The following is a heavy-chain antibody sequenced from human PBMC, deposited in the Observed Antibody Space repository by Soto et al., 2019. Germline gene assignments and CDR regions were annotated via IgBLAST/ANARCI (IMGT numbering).Heavy chain of an antibody. CDR1: GGSISSGGYY. CDR3: ARGSSSSGQKDY. J-gene: IGHJ4*02. Sequence: SETLSLTCTVSGGSISSGGYYWSWIRQHPGKGLEWIGYIYYSGSTYYNPSLKSRVTISVDTSKNQFSLKLSSVTAADTAVYYCARGSSSSGQKDYWGQGTLVTVSS. V-gene: IGHV4-31*03. CDR2: IYYSGST. D-gene: IGHD6-6*01.